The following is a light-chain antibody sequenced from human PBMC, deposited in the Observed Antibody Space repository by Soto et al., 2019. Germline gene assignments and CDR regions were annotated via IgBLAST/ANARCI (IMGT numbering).Light chain of an antibody. CDR2: DAS. CDR3: QLYGSSRYT. J-gene: IGKJ2*01. CDR1: QSVSSSY. V-gene: IGKV3-20*01. Sequence: EIVLTQSPGTLSLSPGERATLSCRASQSVSSSYLAWYQQKPGQAPRLLIYDASSRATAIPDRFSGSGSGTDFTLTSSRLEPADFAVYYCQLYGSSRYTFGQGTKLEIK.